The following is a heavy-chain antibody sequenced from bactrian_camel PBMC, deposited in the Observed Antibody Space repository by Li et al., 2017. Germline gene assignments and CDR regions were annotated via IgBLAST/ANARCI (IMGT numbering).Heavy chain of an antibody. CDR1: RPIHCM. J-gene: IGHJ4*01. CDR2: AFRGTTTE. V-gene: IGHV3S54*01. D-gene: IGHD7*01. CDR3: TAGEPRGGSRLLEYSDY. Sequence: HVQLVESGGGSVQAGGSLTLSCTSSRPIHCMGWYRQAPGKQREWVAAAFRGTTTEYLADNVKGRFTLSYDNRENTLYLQMNNLTPEDTGKYFCTAGEPRGGSRLLEYSDYWGLGTQVTVS.